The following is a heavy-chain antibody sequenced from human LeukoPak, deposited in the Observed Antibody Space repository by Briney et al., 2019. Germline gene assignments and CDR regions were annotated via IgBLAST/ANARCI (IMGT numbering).Heavy chain of an antibody. CDR1: GGSISSYF. J-gene: IGHJ4*02. CDR3: AREGVVKGYFDY. CDR2: IYYRGST. D-gene: IGHD3-3*01. Sequence: SETLSLTCTVSGGSISSYFWSWIRQPPGKGLEWLGYIYYRGSTNYNPSLKSRVTISLDTSKDQFSLKLSSVTAADTAVYYCAREGVVKGYFDYWGQGTLVTVSS. V-gene: IGHV4-59*01.